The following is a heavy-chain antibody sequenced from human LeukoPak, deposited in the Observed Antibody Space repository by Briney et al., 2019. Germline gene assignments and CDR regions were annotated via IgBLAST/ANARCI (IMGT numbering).Heavy chain of an antibody. D-gene: IGHD6-19*01. CDR2: IYYSGST. J-gene: IGHJ4*02. CDR3: ARGKAVAGTCYFDY. CDR1: GGSISSYY. V-gene: IGHV4-59*12. Sequence: SETLSLTCTVSGGSISSYYWSWIRQPPGKGLEWIGYIYYSGSTNYNPSLKSRVTMSVDTSKNQFSLKLSSVTAADTAVYYCARGKAVAGTCYFDYWGQGTLVTVSS.